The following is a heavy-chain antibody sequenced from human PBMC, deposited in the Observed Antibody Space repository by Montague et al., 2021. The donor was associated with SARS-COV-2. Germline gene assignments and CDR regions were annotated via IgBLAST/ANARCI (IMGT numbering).Heavy chain of an antibody. Sequence: SETLSLTCAVYGGSFSGYYWSRIRQPPGKGLEWIRSIFYSGSTDYNPSLKSRVTISVDTSKNQFSLKLSSVTAADTAVYYCASMVRAQVYYFDYWGQGTLVTVSS. CDR2: IFYSGST. D-gene: IGHD3-10*01. V-gene: IGHV4-34*12. J-gene: IGHJ4*02. CDR3: ASMVRAQVYYFDY. CDR1: GGSFSGYY.